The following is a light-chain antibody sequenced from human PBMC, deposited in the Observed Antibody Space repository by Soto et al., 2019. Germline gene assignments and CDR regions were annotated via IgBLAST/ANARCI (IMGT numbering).Light chain of an antibody. CDR1: SSDVGGYNY. CDR2: DVS. Sequence: QSVLTQPASVSGSPGQSITISCTGTSSDVGGYNYVSWYQQHPGKAPKLMIYDVSNRPSGVSNRFSGSKSGNTASLTISGLQAEDGADYYCSSYTSSSISYVFGTG. V-gene: IGLV2-14*01. J-gene: IGLJ1*01. CDR3: SSYTSSSISYV.